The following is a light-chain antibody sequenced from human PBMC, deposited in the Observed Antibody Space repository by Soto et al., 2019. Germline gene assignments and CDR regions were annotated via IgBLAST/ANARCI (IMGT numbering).Light chain of an antibody. CDR3: QQYNNWPPLT. CDR2: GAS. V-gene: IGKV3-15*01. Sequence: EIEMTQSPATLSLAPGERVTLSCRASQSVSSDLAWYQQKPGQAPRLLIYGASTRATGIPARFSGSGSGTEFTLTISSLQSEDFAVYYCQQYNNWPPLTFGGGTKVEIK. J-gene: IGKJ4*01. CDR1: QSVSSD.